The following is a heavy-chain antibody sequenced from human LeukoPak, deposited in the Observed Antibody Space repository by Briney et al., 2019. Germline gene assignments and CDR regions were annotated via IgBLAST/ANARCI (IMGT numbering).Heavy chain of an antibody. Sequence: GRSLRLSCAAPGFIFSTYWMSWVRQAPGKGLECVANIKQDGSETHYVDSVKGRFTISRDNGRNSMYLQMNSLRAEDTAVYYCARDRYYFGSGSYPWYFDLWGRGTLVTVSS. CDR2: IKQDGSET. CDR3: ARDRYYFGSGSYPWYFDL. J-gene: IGHJ2*01. CDR1: GFIFSTYW. V-gene: IGHV3-7*01. D-gene: IGHD3-10*01.